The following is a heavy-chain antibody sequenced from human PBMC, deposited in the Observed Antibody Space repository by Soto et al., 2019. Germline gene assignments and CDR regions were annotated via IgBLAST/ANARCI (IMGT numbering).Heavy chain of an antibody. V-gene: IGHV3-30-3*01. CDR2: ISYEGSTK. CDR1: GFTFSTYA. CDR3: ARQNSGWSYYLHS. D-gene: IGHD6-19*01. J-gene: IGHJ4*02. Sequence: QVQLVESGGGVVQPGRSLRLSCAASGFTFSTYAMHWVRQAPGKGLEWVAVISYEGSTKYYADSVKGRFTISRDNSKDTLYLQMNGLGAEDTAVYFCARQNSGWSYYLHSWGQGTLVTVSS.